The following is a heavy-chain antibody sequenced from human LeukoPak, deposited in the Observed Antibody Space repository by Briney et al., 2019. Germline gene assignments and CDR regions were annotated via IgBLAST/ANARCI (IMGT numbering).Heavy chain of an antibody. CDR1: RFTVSSNY. V-gene: IGHV3-53*01. CDR3: ARDSIMSTVTTDY. J-gene: IGHJ4*02. Sequence: PGGSLRLSCAASRFTVSSNYMSWVRQAPGKGLEWVSVIYSGGSTYYADSVKGRFTISRDNSKNTLYLQMNSLRAEDTAVYYCARDSIMSTVTTDYWGQGTLVTVSS. CDR2: IYSGGST. D-gene: IGHD4-11*01.